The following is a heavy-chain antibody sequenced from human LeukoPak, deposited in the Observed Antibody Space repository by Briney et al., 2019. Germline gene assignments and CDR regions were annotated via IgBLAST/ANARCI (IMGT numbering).Heavy chain of an antibody. CDR3: AKGRGAGSGAFDI. CDR2: ISGSGAGT. J-gene: IGHJ3*02. V-gene: IGHV3-23*01. Sequence: GGSLRLSCAASGFTFNSYAMSWVRQAPGKGLEWVSAISGSGAGTYYTDSVKGRFTISRDNSKNTLYLHMTSLRAEDTAVYYCAKGRGAGSGAFDIWGQGTMVTVSS. D-gene: IGHD3-10*01. CDR1: GFTFNSYA.